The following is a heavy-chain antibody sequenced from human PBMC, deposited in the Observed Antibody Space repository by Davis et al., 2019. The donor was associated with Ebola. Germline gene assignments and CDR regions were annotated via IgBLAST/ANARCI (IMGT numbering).Heavy chain of an antibody. CDR1: GYTFTSYY. D-gene: IGHD2-8*01. Sequence: AASVKVSCKASGYTFTSYYMHWVRQAPGQGLEWMGIINPSGGSTSYAQKFQGRVTMTRDTSTSTVYMELSSLRSEDTAVYYCARGRRSDVYGGHSDYWGQGTLVTVSS. V-gene: IGHV1-46*01. J-gene: IGHJ4*02. CDR2: INPSGGST. CDR3: ARGRRSDVYGGHSDY.